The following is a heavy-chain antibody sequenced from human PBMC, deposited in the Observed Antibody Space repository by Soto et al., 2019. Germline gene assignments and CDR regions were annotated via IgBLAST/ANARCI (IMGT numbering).Heavy chain of an antibody. CDR3: ARLGRDYEGGY. Sequence: QVQLQQWGAGLLKPSETLSLTCAVYGGSFSGYYWSWIRQPPGKGLEWIGEINHSGSTNYNPSLKSRVTISVDTSKNQFSLKLSSVTAADTAVYYCARLGRDYEGGYWGQGTLVTVSS. CDR1: GGSFSGYY. D-gene: IGHD4-17*01. V-gene: IGHV4-34*01. J-gene: IGHJ4*02. CDR2: INHSGST.